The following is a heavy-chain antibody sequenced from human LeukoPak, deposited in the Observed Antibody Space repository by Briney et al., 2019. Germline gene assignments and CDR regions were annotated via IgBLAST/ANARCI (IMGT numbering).Heavy chain of an antibody. CDR1: GFTFSDHY. CDR3: GVWMFGQGS. CDR2: IRNKVENYVT. Sequence: PGGSLRLSCETSGFTFSDHYLDWIRQAPGKGLEWVARIRNKVENYVTHYAASVTGRFILSRDASKNSAYLRMDSLKTEDTAIYYCGVWMFGQGSWGQGTPVTVSS. J-gene: IGHJ5*02. D-gene: IGHD3-10*02. V-gene: IGHV3-72*01.